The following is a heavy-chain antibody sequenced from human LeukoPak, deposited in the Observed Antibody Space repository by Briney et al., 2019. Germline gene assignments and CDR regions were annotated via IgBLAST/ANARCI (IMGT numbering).Heavy chain of an antibody. D-gene: IGHD3-22*01. CDR3: ARTTYYYDSSGYLVFDY. CDR2: IYYSGST. CDR1: GGSISSYY. V-gene: IGHV4-59*01. Sequence: PSETLSLTCTVSGGSISSYYWSWIRQPPGKGLEWIGHIYYSGSTNYNPSLKSRVTISVDTSKNQFSLKLSSVTAADTAVYYCARTTYYYDSSGYLVFDYWGQGTLVTVSS. J-gene: IGHJ4*02.